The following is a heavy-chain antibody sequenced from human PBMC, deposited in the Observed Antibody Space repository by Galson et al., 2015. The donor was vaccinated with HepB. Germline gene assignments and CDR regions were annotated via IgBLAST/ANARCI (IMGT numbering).Heavy chain of an antibody. Sequence: SLRLSCAASGFTFSTYAMSWVRQAPGKGLEWVSAITGSGATTDYADSVMGRFTISRDNFKNTLYLQMNSLRAEDTAVYYCAKRPNWNDVTRNDYWGQGTLVTVSS. D-gene: IGHD1-1*01. V-gene: IGHV3-23*01. CDR1: GFTFSTYA. CDR2: ITGSGATT. J-gene: IGHJ4*02. CDR3: AKRPNWNDVTRNDY.